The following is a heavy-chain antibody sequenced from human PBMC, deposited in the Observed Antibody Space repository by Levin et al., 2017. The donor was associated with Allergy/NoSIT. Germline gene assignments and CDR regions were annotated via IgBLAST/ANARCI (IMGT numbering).Heavy chain of an antibody. V-gene: IGHV1-46*01. CDR2: INPSGGST. D-gene: IGHD4-23*01. CDR1: GYTFTSYY. J-gene: IGHJ3*02. CDR3: ARTTTVVTPSGAFDI. Sequence: GESLKISCKASGYTFTSYYMHWVRQAPGQGLEWMGIINPSGGSTSYAQKFQGRVTMTRDTSTSTVYMELSSLRSEDTAVYYCARTTTVVTPSGAFDIWGQGTMVTVSS.